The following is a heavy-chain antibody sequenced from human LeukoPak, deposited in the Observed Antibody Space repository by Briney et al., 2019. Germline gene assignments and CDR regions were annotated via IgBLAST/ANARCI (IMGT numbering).Heavy chain of an antibody. CDR1: GFTLKNYW. Sequence: PGGSLRLSCAASGFTLKNYWMHWVRQVPGKGLEWVSAISGSGGSTYYADSVKGRFTISRDNSKNTLYLQMNSLRAEDTAVYYCAKGRKISSTSCYTPFDHWGQGTLVTVSS. J-gene: IGHJ4*02. V-gene: IGHV3-23*01. CDR2: ISGSGGST. CDR3: AKGRKISSTSCYTPFDH. D-gene: IGHD2-2*02.